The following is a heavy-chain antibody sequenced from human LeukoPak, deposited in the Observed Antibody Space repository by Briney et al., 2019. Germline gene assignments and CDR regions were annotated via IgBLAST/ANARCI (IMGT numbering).Heavy chain of an antibody. CDR3: ARGPYDYVWGSYRYVSPPFDY. J-gene: IGHJ4*02. Sequence: SETLSLTCAVYGGSFSGYYWSWIRQPPGKGLEWVGEINHSGSTNYNPSLKSRVTISVDTSKNQFSLKLSSVTAADTAVYYCARGPYDYVWGSYRYVSPPFDYLAREPWSPSPQ. CDR1: GGSFSGYY. D-gene: IGHD3-16*02. CDR2: INHSGST. V-gene: IGHV4-34*01.